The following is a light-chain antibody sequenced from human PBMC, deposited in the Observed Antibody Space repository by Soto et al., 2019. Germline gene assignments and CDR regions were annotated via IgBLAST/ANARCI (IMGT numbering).Light chain of an antibody. CDR1: QSVGSK. J-gene: IGKJ3*01. Sequence: EIVMTQSPATLSVSPGERASLSCRASQSVGSKLAWYQHKPGQAPRLLIYDASTRAAGFPARFTGSGSGTEFALTVTSLQPDDFAVYYCQQYTNWPPFTFCPGTRVYIK. CDR3: QQYTNWPPFT. V-gene: IGKV3-15*01. CDR2: DAS.